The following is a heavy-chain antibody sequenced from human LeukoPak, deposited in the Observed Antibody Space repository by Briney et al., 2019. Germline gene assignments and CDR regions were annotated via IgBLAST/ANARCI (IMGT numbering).Heavy chain of an antibody. D-gene: IGHD2-2*01. CDR2: IYYSGST. Sequence: PSQTLSLTCTVSGGSISSGGYYWSWIRQHPGKGLEWIGYIYYSGSTYYNPSLKSRVTISVDTSKNQFSLKLSSVTAADTAVYYCARDRVQYCSSSSCTPGWFDPWGQGTLVTVSS. J-gene: IGHJ5*02. CDR1: GGSISSGGYY. CDR3: ARDRVQYCSSSSCTPGWFDP. V-gene: IGHV4-31*03.